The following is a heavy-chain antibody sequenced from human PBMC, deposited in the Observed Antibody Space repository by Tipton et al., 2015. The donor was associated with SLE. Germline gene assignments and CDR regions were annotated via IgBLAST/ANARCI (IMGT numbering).Heavy chain of an antibody. CDR2: INPSGGST. CDR1: GYTFTNYY. Sequence: QLVQSGAEVKKPGTSVKVSCKASGYTFTNYYMHWVRQAPGQGLEWMAIINPSGGSTNYAQKFQGRVTMTSDTSTSTVYMELSSLISEDTAVYYCARTVPNNRYFDLWVRGTLVIVSS. D-gene: IGHD1/OR15-1a*01. V-gene: IGHV1-46*01. CDR3: ARTVPNNRYFDL. J-gene: IGHJ2*01.